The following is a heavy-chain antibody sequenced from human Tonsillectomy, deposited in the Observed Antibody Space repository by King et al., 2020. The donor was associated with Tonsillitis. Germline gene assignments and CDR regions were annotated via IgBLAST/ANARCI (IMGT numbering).Heavy chain of an antibody. J-gene: IGHJ4*02. D-gene: IGHD2-2*01. Sequence: QLQESGPGLVKPSQTLSLTCTVSGGSISSGDYYWSWIRQSPGKGLEWIGYIYYSGSAYYHPSLKSRVIISVDTSNNQFSLNLSSMTAADTAVYYCASEVSQLSTVDYWGQGTLVSVSS. CDR2: IYYSGSA. CDR1: GGSISSGDYY. CDR3: ASEVSQLSTVDY. V-gene: IGHV4-30-4*01.